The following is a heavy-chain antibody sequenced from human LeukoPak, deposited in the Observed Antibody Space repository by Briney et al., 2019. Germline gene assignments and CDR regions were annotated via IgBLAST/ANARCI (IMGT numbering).Heavy chain of an antibody. CDR2: IYYSGST. J-gene: IGHJ6*02. CDR3: ARHNEGYCSSTSCFSGLSPYYYYGMDV. D-gene: IGHD2-2*01. V-gene: IGHV4-39*01. Sequence: KPSETLSLTCTVSGGSISSSSYYWGWLRQPPGKGLEWIGSIYYSGSTYYNPSLKSRVTISVDTSKNQFSLKLSSVTAADTAVYYCARHNEGYCSSTSCFSGLSPYYYYGMDVWGQGTTVTVSS. CDR1: GGSISSSSYY.